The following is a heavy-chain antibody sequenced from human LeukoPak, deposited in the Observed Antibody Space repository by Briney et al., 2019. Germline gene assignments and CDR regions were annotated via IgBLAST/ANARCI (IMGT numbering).Heavy chain of an antibody. V-gene: IGHV3-15*01. CDR3: TTDVYI. CDR1: GFTFSNAW. CDR2: IKNKKDGGTT. Sequence: GGSLRLSCAASGFTFSNAWMTWVRQAPGKGLEWVGRIKNKKDGGTTDYAAPVKGRFTISRDDSKSTLYLEMNSPKIEDTAMYYCTTDVYIWGQGTLVTVSS. J-gene: IGHJ4*02.